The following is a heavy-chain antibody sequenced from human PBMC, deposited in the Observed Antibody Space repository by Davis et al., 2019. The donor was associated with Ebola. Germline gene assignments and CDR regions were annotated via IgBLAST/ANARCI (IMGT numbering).Heavy chain of an antibody. D-gene: IGHD6-19*01. CDR1: GGTFSSYA. J-gene: IGHJ4*02. Sequence: SVKVSCKASGGTFSSYAISWVRQAPGQGLEWMGGIIPIFGTANYAQKFQGRVTITADKSTSTAYMELSSLRSEDTAVYYCARDSSGWYAVVPYYFDYWGQGTLVTVSS. CDR2: IIPIFGTA. CDR3: ARDSSGWYAVVPYYFDY. V-gene: IGHV1-69*06.